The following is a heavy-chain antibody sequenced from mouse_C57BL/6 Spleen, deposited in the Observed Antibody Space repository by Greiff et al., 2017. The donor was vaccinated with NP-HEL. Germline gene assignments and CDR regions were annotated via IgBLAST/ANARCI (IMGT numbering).Heavy chain of an antibody. D-gene: IGHD2-2*01. Sequence: VHLVESGPGLVQPSQSLSITCTVSGFSLTSYGVHWVRQSPGKGLEWLGVIWSGGSTDYNAAFISRLSISKDNSKSQVFFKMNSLQADDTAIYYCARSYGYDGGLAYWGQGTLVTVSA. J-gene: IGHJ3*01. V-gene: IGHV2-2*01. CDR1: GFSLTSYG. CDR3: ARSYGYDGGLAY. CDR2: IWSGGST.